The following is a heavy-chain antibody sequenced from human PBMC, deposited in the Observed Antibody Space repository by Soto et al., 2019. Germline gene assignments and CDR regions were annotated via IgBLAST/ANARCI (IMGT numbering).Heavy chain of an antibody. D-gene: IGHD2-21*01. CDR2: IKQDGSEK. Sequence: PGGSLRLSCAASGFPFSSYWMSWVRQAPGKGLEWVANIKQDGSEKYYVDSVKGRFTISRDNAKNSLYLQMNSLRAEDTAVYYCARRGVIAYCGGDCPNAFFDYWGQGTLVTVSS. J-gene: IGHJ4*02. CDR3: ARRGVIAYCGGDCPNAFFDY. V-gene: IGHV3-7*01. CDR1: GFPFSSYW.